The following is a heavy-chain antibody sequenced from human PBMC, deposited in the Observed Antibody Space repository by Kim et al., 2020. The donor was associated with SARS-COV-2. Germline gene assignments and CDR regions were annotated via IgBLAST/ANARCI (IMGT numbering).Heavy chain of an antibody. CDR3: AKDELAAAGMLDY. J-gene: IGHJ4*02. V-gene: IGHV3-23*03. Sequence: YADTVEGRLTISRDNSKNTLYLQMNSLRAEDTAVYYCAKDELAAAGMLDYWGQGTLVTVSS. D-gene: IGHD6-13*01.